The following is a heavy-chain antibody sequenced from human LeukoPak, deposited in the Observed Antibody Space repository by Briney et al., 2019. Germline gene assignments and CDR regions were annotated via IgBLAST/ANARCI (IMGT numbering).Heavy chain of an antibody. Sequence: PSETLSLTCTVSGGSISSGGYYWSWIRQHPGKGLEWIGYIYYSGSTYYNPSLKSRVTISVDTSKNQFSLKLSSVTAADTAVYYCARVEVRPRPGKNRAAAGTLPFDYWGQGTLVTVSS. CDR3: ARVEVRPRPGKNRAAAGTLPFDY. CDR1: GGSISSGGYY. D-gene: IGHD6-13*01. CDR2: IYYSGST. V-gene: IGHV4-31*03. J-gene: IGHJ4*02.